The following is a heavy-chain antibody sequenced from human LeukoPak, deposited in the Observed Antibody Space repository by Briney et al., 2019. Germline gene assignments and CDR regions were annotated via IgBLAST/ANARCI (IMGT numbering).Heavy chain of an antibody. CDR3: ARRTAGGWFDP. CDR1: GGSISSYY. Sequence: KTSETLSLTCTVSGGSISSYYWSWIRQPPGKGLEWIGYIYYSGSTNYNPSLKSRVTISVDTSKNQFSLKLSSVTAADTAVYYCARRTAGGWFDPWGQGTLVIVSS. CDR2: IYYSGST. J-gene: IGHJ5*02. D-gene: IGHD6-19*01. V-gene: IGHV4-59*08.